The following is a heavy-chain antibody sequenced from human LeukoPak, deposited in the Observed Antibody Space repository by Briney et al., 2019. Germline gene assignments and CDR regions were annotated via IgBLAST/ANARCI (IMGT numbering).Heavy chain of an antibody. Sequence: SETLSLTCTVSGGSISSSSYYWGRIRQPPGKGLEWIGGIYYSGSTYYNPSLKSRVTISVDTSKNQFSLKLSSVTAADTAVYYCARLPHYYDSSGYYYVHYFDYWGQGTLVTVSS. V-gene: IGHV4-39*01. CDR1: GGSISSSSYY. J-gene: IGHJ4*02. CDR2: IYYSGST. D-gene: IGHD3-22*01. CDR3: ARLPHYYDSSGYYYVHYFDY.